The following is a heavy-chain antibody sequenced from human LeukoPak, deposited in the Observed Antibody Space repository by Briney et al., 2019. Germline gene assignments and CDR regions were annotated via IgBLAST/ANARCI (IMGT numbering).Heavy chain of an antibody. D-gene: IGHD3-10*01. J-gene: IGHJ6*03. Sequence: SVKVSCKASGGTFSSYAISWVRQAPGQGLEWMGRIVPIFGTANYAQRFQGRVTITMDESTSTAHMELSSLRSEDTAVYYCARDRGYYYYYMDVWGKGTTVTVSS. CDR2: IVPIFGTA. V-gene: IGHV1-69*05. CDR3: ARDRGYYYYYMDV. CDR1: GGTFSSYA.